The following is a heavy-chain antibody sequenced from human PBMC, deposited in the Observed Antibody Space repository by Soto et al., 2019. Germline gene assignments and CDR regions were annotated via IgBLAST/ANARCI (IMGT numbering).Heavy chain of an antibody. V-gene: IGHV4-34*01. D-gene: IGHD2-21*02. CDR2: ISESGST. CDR1: GQSFSGHS. J-gene: IGHJ6*02. CDR3: TKQKGDSRTYNGMDV. Sequence: PSETLSLTCAVYGQSFSGHSWAWIRQPPGKGLEWIGEISESGSTYYNPSLKSRVTISTDTSKNQFSLKLNSVTAEDTAVYYCTKQKGDSRTYNGMDVWGQGTTVTVSS.